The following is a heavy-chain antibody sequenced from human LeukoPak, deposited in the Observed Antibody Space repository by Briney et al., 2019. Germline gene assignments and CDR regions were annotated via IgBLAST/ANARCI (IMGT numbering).Heavy chain of an antibody. D-gene: IGHD3-22*01. Sequence: SVKVSCKASGYTFTGYYMHWVRQAPGQGLEWMGWINPNSGGTNYAQKFQGRVTMTRDTSISTAYMELSRLRSDDTAVYYCAREGASGYSNNWFDPWGQGTLVTVSS. J-gene: IGHJ5*02. CDR2: INPNSGGT. CDR1: GYTFTGYY. CDR3: AREGASGYSNNWFDP. V-gene: IGHV1-2*02.